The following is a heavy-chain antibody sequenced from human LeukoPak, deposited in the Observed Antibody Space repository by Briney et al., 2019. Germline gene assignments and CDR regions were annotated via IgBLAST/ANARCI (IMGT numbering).Heavy chain of an antibody. J-gene: IGHJ5*02. D-gene: IGHD3-16*01. Sequence: ASVKVSCKASGYTFTSKYMHWVRQAPGQGLEWMGIINPSGGRTSYAQKFQGRVTITRNTSISTAYMELSSLRSEDTAVYYCARGRLGGAGWQTPRYNWFDPWGQGTLVTVSS. V-gene: IGHV1-46*01. CDR1: GYTFTSKY. CDR2: INPSGGRT. CDR3: ARGRLGGAGWQTPRYNWFDP.